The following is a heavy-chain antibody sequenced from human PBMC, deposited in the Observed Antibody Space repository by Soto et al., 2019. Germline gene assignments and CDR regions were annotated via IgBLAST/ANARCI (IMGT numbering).Heavy chain of an antibody. CDR1: GFTVSSNY. D-gene: IGHD6-13*01. V-gene: IGHV3-66*01. CDR3: ARAGQLNDYYYSGMDV. Sequence: EVQLVQSGGGSVQPGGSLRLSCAASGFTVSSNYMGWVRQAPGKGLEWVSVLYSGGSTYYAGSVKGRFTISRDNSKNTLYLQMNSLRAEDTAVYFCARAGQLNDYYYSGMDVWGQGTTVTVSS. CDR2: LYSGGST. J-gene: IGHJ6*02.